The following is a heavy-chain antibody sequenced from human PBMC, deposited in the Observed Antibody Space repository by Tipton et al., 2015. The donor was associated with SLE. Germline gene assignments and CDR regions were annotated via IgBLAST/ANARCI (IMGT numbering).Heavy chain of an antibody. J-gene: IGHJ4*02. CDR2: IDWGDDK. CDR1: GFSLPTSGMS. Sequence: LVKPTETLTLTCTFSGFSLPTSGMSVTWIRQPPGKALEWLARIDWGDDKYYSTSLKTRLTISMHTSEKQVVLTMTNMDPVDTATYYCARSPTGLGHGDYPFYYFDYWGQGILVTVSS. D-gene: IGHD4-17*01. V-gene: IGHV2-70*11. CDR3: ARSPTGLGHGDYPFYYFDY.